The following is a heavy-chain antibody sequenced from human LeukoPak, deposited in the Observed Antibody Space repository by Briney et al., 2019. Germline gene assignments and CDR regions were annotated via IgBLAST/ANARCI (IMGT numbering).Heavy chain of an antibody. V-gene: IGHV3-23*01. D-gene: IGHD2-15*01. CDR1: GFTFKNFV. J-gene: IGHJ5*01. Sequence: GGSLRLSCAASGFTFKNFVMAWVRQAPGQGLDWVSAISGNTGATYYADSVKGRFTISRDNSKNTLYLQMNSLRAEDTAVYYCARKWWENWFDSWGQGALVTVSS. CDR2: ISGNTGAT. CDR3: ARKWWENWFDS.